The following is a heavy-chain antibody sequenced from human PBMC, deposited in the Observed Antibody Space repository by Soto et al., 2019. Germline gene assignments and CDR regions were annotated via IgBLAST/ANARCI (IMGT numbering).Heavy chain of an antibody. Sequence: ASVKVSCKASGYTFTSYAMHWVRQAPGQRLEWMGWINAGNGNTKYSQKFQGRVTITRDTSASTAYMELSSLRSEDTAVYYCARVRWNYGAFDYWGQGTLVTVSS. D-gene: IGHD1-7*01. J-gene: IGHJ4*02. CDR1: GYTFTSYA. V-gene: IGHV1-3*01. CDR3: ARVRWNYGAFDY. CDR2: INAGNGNT.